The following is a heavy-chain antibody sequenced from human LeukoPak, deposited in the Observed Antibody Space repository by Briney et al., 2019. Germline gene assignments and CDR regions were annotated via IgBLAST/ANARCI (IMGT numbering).Heavy chain of an antibody. CDR3: ASLTVDSSGYYAEYFQH. Sequence: DPSETLSLTCTVSGGSISSYYWSWIRQSPGKGLEWIGSIYHSGSTYYNPSLKSRVTISVDTSKNQFSLKLSSVTAADTAVYYCASLTVDSSGYYAEYFQHWGQGPLVTVSS. CDR1: GGSISSYY. V-gene: IGHV4-59*08. J-gene: IGHJ1*01. D-gene: IGHD3-22*01. CDR2: IYHSGST.